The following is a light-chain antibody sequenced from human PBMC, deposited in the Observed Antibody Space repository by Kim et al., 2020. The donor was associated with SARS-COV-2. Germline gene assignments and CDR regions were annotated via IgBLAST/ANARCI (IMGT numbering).Light chain of an antibody. CDR2: DAS. CDR1: QSVSNY. CDR3: QQRSSCPPYT. Sequence: EIVLTQSPATLSLSPGERATLSCRASQSVSNYLAWYQQKPGQGPRLLIYDASNRATGIPARFSGSGSVTDFTLTISSLEPDDFAVYYWQQRSSCPPYTIGQGTKLDI. J-gene: IGKJ2*01. V-gene: IGKV3-11*01.